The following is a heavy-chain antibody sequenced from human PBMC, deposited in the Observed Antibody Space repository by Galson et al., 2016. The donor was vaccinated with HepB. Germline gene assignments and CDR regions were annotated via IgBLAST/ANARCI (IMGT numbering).Heavy chain of an antibody. V-gene: IGHV3-23*01. J-gene: IGHJ3*01. CDR2: ISGGGDST. CDR3: AREFKTGGL. CDR1: GFTFNSHA. Sequence: SLRLSCAASGFTFNSHAMSWVRQSPGKGLEWVSAISGGGDSTFYADSVKGRFTVSRDNAQNTVFLQMNSLRVDDTAIYYCAREFKTGGLWGQGTVVTVSS. D-gene: IGHD1-14*01.